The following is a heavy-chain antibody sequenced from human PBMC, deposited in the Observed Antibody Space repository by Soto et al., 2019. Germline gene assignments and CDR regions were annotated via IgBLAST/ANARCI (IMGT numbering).Heavy chain of an antibody. CDR2: INPRGGT. CDR3: ARDRLGDSSGEGYGSYFDY. D-gene: IGHD3-22*01. J-gene: IGHJ4*02. V-gene: IGHV1-46*01. Sequence: QVQLVQSGAEVKKPGASVKVSCKTSGYTFSNYFMHWVRQAPGQGLEWMGIINPRGGTSPAQKSRDRVTMTTDPSTGTFYMQLISLKSEDTAVYFCARDRLGDSSGEGYGSYFDYWGQGALVTVSS. CDR1: GYTFSNYF.